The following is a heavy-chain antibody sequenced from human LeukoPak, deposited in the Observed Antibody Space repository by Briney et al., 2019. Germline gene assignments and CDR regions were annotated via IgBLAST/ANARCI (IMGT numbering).Heavy chain of an antibody. Sequence: GGSLRLSCAASGFTFSSYAMSWVRQAPGKGLEWVSAISGSGGSTYYADSVKGRFTISRDNSKNTLYLQMNSLRAEDTAVYYCAKMALLHYCDYDSVDYWGQGTLVTVSS. CDR1: GFTFSSYA. CDR3: AKMALLHYCDYDSVDY. V-gene: IGHV3-23*01. CDR2: ISGSGGST. D-gene: IGHD4-17*01. J-gene: IGHJ4*02.